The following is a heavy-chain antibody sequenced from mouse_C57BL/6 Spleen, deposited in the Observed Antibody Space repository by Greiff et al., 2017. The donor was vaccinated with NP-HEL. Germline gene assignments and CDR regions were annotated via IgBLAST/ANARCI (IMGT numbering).Heavy chain of an antibody. V-gene: IGHV5-6*02. CDR3: ARRSRYYYGSSYDAMDY. Sequence: DVKLQESGGDLVKPGGSLKLSCAASGFTFSSYGMSWVRQTPDKRLEWVATISSGGSYTYYPDSVKGRFTISRDNAKNTLYLQMSSLKSEDTAMYYCARRSRYYYGSSYDAMDYWGQGTSVTVSS. CDR2: ISSGGSYT. D-gene: IGHD1-1*01. J-gene: IGHJ4*01. CDR1: GFTFSSYG.